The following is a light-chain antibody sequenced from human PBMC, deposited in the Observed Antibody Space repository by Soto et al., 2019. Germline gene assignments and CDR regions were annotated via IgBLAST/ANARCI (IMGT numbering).Light chain of an antibody. CDR1: QSVSSN. CDR2: GAS. V-gene: IGKV3-15*01. Sequence: EIVMTQSPATLSVSPGERATLSCRASQSVSSNLAWYQQKPGQAPRLLIYGASTRATVVPVRFSGSGSGTEFTLTISSSQSEDFAVYYCQHYNNWPPWTFGQGTKVEIK. J-gene: IGKJ1*01. CDR3: QHYNNWPPWT.